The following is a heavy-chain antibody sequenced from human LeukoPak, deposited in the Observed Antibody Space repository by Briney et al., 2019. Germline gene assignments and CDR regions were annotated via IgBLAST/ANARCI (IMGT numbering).Heavy chain of an antibody. CDR3: ARQTGSGLFILP. CDR2: IYYSGNT. D-gene: IGHD3/OR15-3a*01. CDR1: GFTFSSYA. Sequence: GSLRLSCAASGFTFSSYAMSWVRQPPGKGLEWIGSIYYSGNTYYNASLKSQVSISIDTSKNQFSLKVTSVAAADTAVYYCARQTGSGLFILPGGQGTLVTVSS. J-gene: IGHJ4*02. V-gene: IGHV4-39*01.